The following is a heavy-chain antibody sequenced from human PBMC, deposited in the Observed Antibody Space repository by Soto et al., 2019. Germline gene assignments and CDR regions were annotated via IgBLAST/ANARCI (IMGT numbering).Heavy chain of an antibody. D-gene: IGHD3-3*01. J-gene: IGHJ5*02. Sequence: QVQLVQSGAEVKKPGASVKVSCKASGYTFTSYAMHWVRQAPGQRLEWMGWINAGNGNTKYSQKFQGRVTITRDTSASTAYMELSSLRSEDTAVYYCARSGFLAGSGWFDPWGQGTLVTVSS. CDR3: ARSGFLAGSGWFDP. V-gene: IGHV1-3*01. CDR1: GYTFTSYA. CDR2: INAGNGNT.